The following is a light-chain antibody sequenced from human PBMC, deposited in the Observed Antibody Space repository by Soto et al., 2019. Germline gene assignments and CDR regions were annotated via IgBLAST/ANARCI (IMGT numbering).Light chain of an antibody. CDR3: QLYGTSSIT. CDR1: QSVSNSY. J-gene: IGKJ5*01. V-gene: IGKV3-20*01. CDR2: VAS. Sequence: DIVLTQSPGTLSLSPGERATLSCWASQSVSNSYLAWYQQKPGQTPKLLIYVASRRATGIPDRFSGSGSGTDFSLIISRLEPEDFAVYYCQLYGTSSITFGQGTRLE.